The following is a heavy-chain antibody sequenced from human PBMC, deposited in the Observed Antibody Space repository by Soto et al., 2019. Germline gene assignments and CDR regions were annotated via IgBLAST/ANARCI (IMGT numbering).Heavy chain of an antibody. D-gene: IGHD6-6*01. Sequence: EVQLVESGGGLVQPGGSLRLSCAASGFTFSSYSMNWVRQAPGKGLEWVSYISSSSSTIYYADSVKGRFTISRDNAKNSLYLQMKSLRDEDTAVYYCAREGIAARGGFDYWGQGTLVTVSS. CDR1: GFTFSSYS. CDR3: AREGIAARGGFDY. CDR2: ISSSSSTI. V-gene: IGHV3-48*02. J-gene: IGHJ4*02.